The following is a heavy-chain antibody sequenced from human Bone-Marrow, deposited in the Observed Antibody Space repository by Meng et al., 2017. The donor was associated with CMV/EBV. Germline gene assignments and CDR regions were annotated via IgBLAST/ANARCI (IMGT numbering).Heavy chain of an antibody. CDR1: GHTFSGYY. CDR2: INPNSGDT. V-gene: IGHV1-2*02. Sequence: ASVKVSCKASGHTFSGYYMHWVRQAPGQGLEWMGWINPNSGDTNYAQKFQGRVTMTRDTSISTAYMELSRLKSDDTAVYYCARIYYYDGSGYYPFDYWGQGTLVTFSS. D-gene: IGHD3-22*01. J-gene: IGHJ4*02. CDR3: ARIYYYDGSGYYPFDY.